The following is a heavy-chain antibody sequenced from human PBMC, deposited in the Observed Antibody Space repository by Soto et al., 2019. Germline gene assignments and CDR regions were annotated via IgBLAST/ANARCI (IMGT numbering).Heavy chain of an antibody. D-gene: IGHD2-15*01. Sequence: ASVKVSCKASGYTFTSDYMHWVRQAPGQGLEWMGIINPSGGSTSYAQKFQGRVTITRDTSTSTVYMELSSLRSEDTAVYYCAREMVAATLHDAFDIWGQGTMVTVSS. V-gene: IGHV1-46*03. CDR2: INPSGGST. J-gene: IGHJ3*02. CDR3: AREMVAATLHDAFDI. CDR1: GYTFTSDY.